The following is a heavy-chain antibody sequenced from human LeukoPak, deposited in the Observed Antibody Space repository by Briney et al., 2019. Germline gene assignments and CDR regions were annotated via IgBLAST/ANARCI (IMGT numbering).Heavy chain of an antibody. V-gene: IGHV3-9*01. D-gene: IGHD2-8*01. Sequence: PGGSLRLSCAASGFTFDDYTMHWVRQAPGKGLEWVSGITWNSDTIDYADSVKGRFTISRDNAKNSLYLQMNSLRAEDTAVYYCASKTVYGAFDYWGQGTLVTVSS. CDR1: GFTFDDYT. CDR2: ITWNSDTI. J-gene: IGHJ4*02. CDR3: ASKTVYGAFDY.